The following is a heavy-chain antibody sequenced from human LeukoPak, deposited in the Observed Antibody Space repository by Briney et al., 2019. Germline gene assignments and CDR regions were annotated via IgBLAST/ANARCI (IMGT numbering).Heavy chain of an antibody. V-gene: IGHV4-31*03. J-gene: IGHJ1*01. CDR1: GGSISSGGYY. CDR3: ASYRKTTVTTRAVEGFQH. D-gene: IGHD4-17*01. Sequence: SQTLSLTCTVSGGSISSGGYYWSWIRQHPGKGLEWIGYIYYSGSTYYNPSLKSRVTISVDTSKNQFSLKLSSVTAADTAVYYCASYRKTTVTTRAVEGFQHWGQGTLVTVSS. CDR2: IYYSGST.